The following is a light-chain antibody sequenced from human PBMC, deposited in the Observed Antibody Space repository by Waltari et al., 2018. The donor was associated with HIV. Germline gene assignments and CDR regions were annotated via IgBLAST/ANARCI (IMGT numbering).Light chain of an antibody. CDR2: GAS. CDR3: QQYGSSSLWT. V-gene: IGKV3-20*01. Sequence: EIVLTQSPGPLSFSPGERATLSCRASQTVSSRYFAWYQQRPGQAPRLLIHGASTRATDIPDRFSGSGSGTDFTLTISRLEPEDVAVYYCQQYGSSSLWTFGQGTKVEIK. J-gene: IGKJ1*01. CDR1: QTVSSRY.